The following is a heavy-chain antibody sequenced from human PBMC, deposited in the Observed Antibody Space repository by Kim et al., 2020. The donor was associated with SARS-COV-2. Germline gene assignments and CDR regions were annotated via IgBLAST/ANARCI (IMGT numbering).Heavy chain of an antibody. CDR3: AKSFADFYYYGMDV. V-gene: IGHV3-23*01. J-gene: IGHJ6*02. Sequence: ADSVKGRFTISRDNSKNTLYLQMSSLRAEDTAVYYCAKSFADFYYYGMDVWGQGTTVTVSS.